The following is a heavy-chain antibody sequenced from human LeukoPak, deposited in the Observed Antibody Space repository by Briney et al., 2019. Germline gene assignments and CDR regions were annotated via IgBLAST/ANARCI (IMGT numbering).Heavy chain of an antibody. CDR1: GYTFTGYY. CDR2: INPNSGGT. CDR3: ARVGYSYGDPGYYYYYMNV. V-gene: IGHV1-2*02. D-gene: IGHD5-18*01. J-gene: IGHJ6*03. Sequence: ASVKVSCKASGYTFTGYYMHWVRQAPGQGLEWMGWINPNSGGTNYAQKFQGRVTMTRDTSISTAYMELSRLRSDDTAVYYCARVGYSYGDPGYYYYYMNVWGKGTTVTNSS.